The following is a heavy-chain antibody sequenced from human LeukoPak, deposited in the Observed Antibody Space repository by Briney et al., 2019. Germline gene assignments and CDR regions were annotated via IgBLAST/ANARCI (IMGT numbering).Heavy chain of an antibody. CDR2: INHSGST. D-gene: IGHD1-20*01. CDR1: GGSFSGYY. V-gene: IGHV4-34*01. J-gene: IGHJ6*04. CDR3: ARGEYNWNDRGYCGMDV. Sequence: SETLSLTCAVYGGSFSGYYWSWIRQPPGKGLEWIGEINHSGSTNYNPSLKSRVTISVDTSKNQFSLKLSSVTAADTAVYYCARGEYNWNDRGYCGMDVWGKGTTVTVSS.